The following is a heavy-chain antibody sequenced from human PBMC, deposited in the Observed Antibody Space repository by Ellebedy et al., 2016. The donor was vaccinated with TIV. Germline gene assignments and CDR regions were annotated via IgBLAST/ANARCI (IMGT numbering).Heavy chain of an antibody. Sequence: GESLKISCAASGFTFSGYAMSWVRQTPGKRLEWVSGINSRGGTTSYADSVKGRFTISRDNSKNTLDLQMNSLRAEDTAVYYCAKDGRIEKDYIYYSMDVWGLGTTVPVSS. V-gene: IGHV3-23*01. CDR3: AKDGRIEKDYIYYSMDV. CDR2: INSRGGTT. J-gene: IGHJ6*02. CDR1: GFTFSGYA.